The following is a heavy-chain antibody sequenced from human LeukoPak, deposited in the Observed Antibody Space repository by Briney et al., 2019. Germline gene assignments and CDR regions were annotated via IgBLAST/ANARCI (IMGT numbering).Heavy chain of an antibody. D-gene: IGHD6-19*01. CDR2: IGSSGAAI. J-gene: IGHJ4*02. Sequence: GGSLRLSCAVSGFPCSIYEMNWVRQAPGKGLEWVSNIGSSGAAIYYADSVRGRFTISRDNAKNSLYLQMNSLRAEDTAVYYCALLAVASDSDYWGQGALVTVSS. CDR1: GFPCSIYE. V-gene: IGHV3-48*03. CDR3: ALLAVASDSDY.